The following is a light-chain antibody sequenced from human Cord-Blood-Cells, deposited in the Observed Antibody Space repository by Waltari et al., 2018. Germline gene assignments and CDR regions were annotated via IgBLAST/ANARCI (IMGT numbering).Light chain of an antibody. J-gene: IGLJ1*01. CDR3: SSYAGSNNYV. CDR1: SSDVGGYNY. CDR2: EVS. V-gene: IGLV2-8*01. Sequence: QSALTQPPSASGSPGQSVTIPCTGTSSDVGGYNYVSWYQQHPGKAPKLMIYEVSKRPSGVPDRFSGSKSGNTASLTVSGLQAEDEADYYCSSYAGSNNYVFGTGTKVTGL.